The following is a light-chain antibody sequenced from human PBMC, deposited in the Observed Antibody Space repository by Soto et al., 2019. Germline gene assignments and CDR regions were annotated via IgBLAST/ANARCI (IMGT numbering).Light chain of an antibody. J-gene: IGKJ1*01. CDR3: QQYSTYPWT. CDR1: QTISTL. CDR2: KAS. V-gene: IGKV1-5*03. Sequence: DIQMTQSPSTLSASVGDRVTITCRASQTISTLLAWYQQRPGKAPNLLIYKASSLASGVPSRFSGSGSGTDFTLTISSLQPDDFATYFCQQYSTYPWTFGQGTKVEVK.